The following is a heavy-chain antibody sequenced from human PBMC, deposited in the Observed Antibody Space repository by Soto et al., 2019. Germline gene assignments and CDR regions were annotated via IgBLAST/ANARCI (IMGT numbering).Heavy chain of an antibody. Sequence: QVQLVQSGAEVKKPGASVKVSGKASGYTFSTYAMNWVRQAPGRRLEWMGWINAGNGNTKYSQKFQGRGTITRDTSATTAYMELSSLRSEDTAVYYCARGVSPVTPNWFDPWGQGPLVTVSS. CDR2: INAGNGNT. CDR3: ARGVSPVTPNWFDP. CDR1: GYTFSTYA. J-gene: IGHJ5*02. D-gene: IGHD4-17*01. V-gene: IGHV1-3*01.